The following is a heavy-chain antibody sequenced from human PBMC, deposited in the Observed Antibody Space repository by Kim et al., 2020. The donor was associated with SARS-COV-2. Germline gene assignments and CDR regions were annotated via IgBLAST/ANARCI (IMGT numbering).Heavy chain of an antibody. J-gene: IGHJ4*02. CDR3: AKVGHRAKLWSTFDY. Sequence: GGSLRLSCAASGFNFAAYAMHWVRQVPGKGLEWVSGINWNSGSVDYADSVKGRFTISRDNAKSSLYLQMNSLRDEDTAFYYCAKVGHRAKLWSTFDYWGQGTLVIVSS. CDR1: GFNFAAYA. D-gene: IGHD3-16*01. V-gene: IGHV3-9*01. CDR2: INWNSGSV.